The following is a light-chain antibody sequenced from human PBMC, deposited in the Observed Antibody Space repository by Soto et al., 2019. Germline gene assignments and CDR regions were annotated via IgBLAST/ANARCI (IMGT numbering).Light chain of an antibody. V-gene: IGKV3-20*01. J-gene: IGKJ1*01. CDR1: QSLSSPN. CDR2: GAS. CDR3: QQYADFPWT. Sequence: EIVLTQSPGSLSLSPGERATLSCTSSQSLSSPNLAWYQQIPGQAPRLLIYGASSRATGIPDRFTGSGSGTDFTLNVNRLEPEDSAVYFCQQYADFPWTFGQGTKVEIK.